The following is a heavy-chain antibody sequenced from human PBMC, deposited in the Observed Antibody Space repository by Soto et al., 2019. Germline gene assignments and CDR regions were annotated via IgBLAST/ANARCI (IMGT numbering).Heavy chain of an antibody. Sequence: QVQLVQSGAEVKKPGASVKVSCKASGYTFTKYAISWMRQAPGQGLEWVGWISVYNGNTKYAENFQGRVTVTTDTTTTTADMELRSLRSDDTAVYYCAREGAGLYYYYYGMDVWGQGTTVTVPS. CDR1: GYTFTKYA. V-gene: IGHV1-18*01. CDR3: AREGAGLYYYYYGMDV. D-gene: IGHD6-19*01. CDR2: ISVYNGNT. J-gene: IGHJ6*02.